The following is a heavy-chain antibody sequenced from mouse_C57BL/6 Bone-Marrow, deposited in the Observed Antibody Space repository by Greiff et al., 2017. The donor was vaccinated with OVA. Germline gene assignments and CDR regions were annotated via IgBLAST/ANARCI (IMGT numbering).Heavy chain of an antibody. CDR2: ISYDGSN. CDR3: ARDRYGSSVDY. J-gene: IGHJ2*01. Sequence: EVKLVESGPGLVKPSQSLSLTCSVTGYSITSGYYWNWIRQFPGNKLEWMGYISYDGSNNYNPSLKNRISITRDTSKNQFFLKLNSVTTEDTATYYCARDRYGSSVDYWGQGTTLTVSS. CDR1: GYSITSGYY. V-gene: IGHV3-6*01. D-gene: IGHD1-1*01.